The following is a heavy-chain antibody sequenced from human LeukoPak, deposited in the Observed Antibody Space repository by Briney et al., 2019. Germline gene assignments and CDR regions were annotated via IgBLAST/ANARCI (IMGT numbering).Heavy chain of an antibody. CDR2: IYYSGST. CDR3: ARVGDRIAARVFDY. CDR1: GGSTSSSSYY. J-gene: IGHJ4*02. Sequence: SETLSLTCTVSGGSTSSSSYYWGWIRQPPGKGLEWIGSIYYSGSTYYNPSLKSRVTISVDTSKNQFSLKLSSVTAADTAVYYCARVGDRIAARVFDYWGQGTLVTVSS. V-gene: IGHV4-39*07. D-gene: IGHD6-6*01.